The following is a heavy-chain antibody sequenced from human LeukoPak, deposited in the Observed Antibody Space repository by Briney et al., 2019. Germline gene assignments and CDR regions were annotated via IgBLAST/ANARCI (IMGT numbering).Heavy chain of an antibody. Sequence: DPGGSLRLSCAASGFTSSSYSMNWVRQASGKGLEWVSSISSSSSYIYYADSVKGRFTISRDNAKNSLYLQMNSLRAEDTAVYYCARATGWSSWYFFDYWGQGTLVTVSS. V-gene: IGHV3-21*01. J-gene: IGHJ4*02. D-gene: IGHD6-13*01. CDR1: GFTSSSYS. CDR2: ISSSSSYI. CDR3: ARATGWSSWYFFDY.